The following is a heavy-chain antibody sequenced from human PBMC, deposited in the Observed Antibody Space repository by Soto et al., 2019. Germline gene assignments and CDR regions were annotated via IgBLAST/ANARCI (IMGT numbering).Heavy chain of an antibody. CDR2: IIPIFGTA. V-gene: IGHV1-69*13. J-gene: IGHJ4*02. D-gene: IGHD6-6*01. CDR3: AIIAARPRAFDY. Sequence: GASVKVSCKASGGTFSSYAISWVRQAPGQGLEWMGGIIPIFGTANYAQKFQGRVTITADESTSTAYMELSSLRSEDTAVYYCAIIAARPRAFDYWGQGTLVTVS. CDR1: GGTFSSYA.